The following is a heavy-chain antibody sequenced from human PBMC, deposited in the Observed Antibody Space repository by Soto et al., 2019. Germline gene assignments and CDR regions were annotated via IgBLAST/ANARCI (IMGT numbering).Heavy chain of an antibody. J-gene: IGHJ4*02. CDR2: INWKSDI. V-gene: IGHV3-9*01. D-gene: IGHD3-16*01. CDR1: GFNFEDDA. CDR3: AISQDRGGRTTFIY. Sequence: PAGSLRLSCAVSGFNFEDDAMHWVRRAPEKGLEWVSGINWKSDIGYADSVKGRVTMSRDNAENSLYLQMNSLRAEDTAVYYCAISQDRGGRTTFIYWGQGTQVTVSS.